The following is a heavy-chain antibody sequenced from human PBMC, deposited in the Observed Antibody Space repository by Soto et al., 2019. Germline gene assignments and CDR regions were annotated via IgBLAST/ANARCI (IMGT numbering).Heavy chain of an antibody. CDR2: INAGNGNT. V-gene: IGHV1-3*01. Sequence: QVQLVQSGAEVKKPGASVKVSCKASGYTFTSYAMHWVRQAPGQRLEWMGWINAGNGNTKYSQKFQGRVTITRDTSASTAYMELSSLRSGDTAVYYCARAYYDYIWGSYREDDAFDIWGQGTMVTVSS. CDR3: ARAYYDYIWGSYREDDAFDI. J-gene: IGHJ3*02. D-gene: IGHD3-16*02. CDR1: GYTFTSYA.